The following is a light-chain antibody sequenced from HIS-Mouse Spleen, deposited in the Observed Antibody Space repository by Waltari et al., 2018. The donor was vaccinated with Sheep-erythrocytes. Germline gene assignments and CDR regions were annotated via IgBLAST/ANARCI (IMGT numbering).Light chain of an antibody. CDR3: CSYAGSYNHV. CDR2: EVS. Sequence: QSSLSQPRSVSGSPGQSLPISFPGPRSHVVVYNYVSWYQQHPGKAPKLMIYEVSKRPSGVPDSVSGSKSGNTASRTIAGLQAEEEADYYCCSYAGSYNHVFATGTKVTVL. V-gene: IGLV2-11*01. CDR1: RSHVVVYNY. J-gene: IGLJ1*01.